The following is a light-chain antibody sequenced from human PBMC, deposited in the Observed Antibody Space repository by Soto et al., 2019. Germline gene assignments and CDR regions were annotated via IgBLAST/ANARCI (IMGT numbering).Light chain of an antibody. CDR2: XVX. V-gene: IGLV2-8*01. CDR3: SSYTTSRAYV. Sequence: QSVLTQPPSAAGSPGQSVTISCTGTSTDVGGYNYFSWYQQYPGKAPKLMIYXVXXXXSGVPDRFSGSKSGNTASLTISGLQAEDEADYYCSSYTTSRAYVFGIGTKVTVL. CDR1: STDVGGYNY. J-gene: IGLJ1*01.